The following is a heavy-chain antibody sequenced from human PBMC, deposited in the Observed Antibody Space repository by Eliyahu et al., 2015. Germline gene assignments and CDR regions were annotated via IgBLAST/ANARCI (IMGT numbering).Heavy chain of an antibody. D-gene: IGHD3-9*01. J-gene: IGHJ6*02. CDR1: GGSISSYY. CDR2: IHYSGST. CDR3: ARFSYDILTGYPYYYYYGMDV. Sequence: QVQLQESGPGLVKPSETLSLTCTVSGGSISSYYWSWIRQPPGKGLEWIGYIHYSGSTNYNPSLKSRVTISVDTSKNQFSLKLSSVTAADTAVYYCARFSYDILTGYPYYYYYGMDVWGQGTTVTVSS. V-gene: IGHV4-59*01.